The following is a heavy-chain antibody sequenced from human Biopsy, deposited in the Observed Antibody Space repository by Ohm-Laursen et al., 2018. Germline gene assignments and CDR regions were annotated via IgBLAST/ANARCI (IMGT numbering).Heavy chain of an antibody. CDR3: VGGQRGPPIGVTVPGDAFDL. CDR2: RIPYFNTI. CDR1: GVTFDTYA. D-gene: IGHD2/OR15-2a*01. J-gene: IGHJ3*01. V-gene: IGHV1-69*13. Sequence: GASVKVSCNASGVTFDTYAFGWVRQAPGQGLEWMGGRIPYFNTIYYARNFQDRAVITADRSARTTDMQLSGLRPDATAVYYCVGGQRGPPIGVTVPGDAFDLWGPGTMVTVSP.